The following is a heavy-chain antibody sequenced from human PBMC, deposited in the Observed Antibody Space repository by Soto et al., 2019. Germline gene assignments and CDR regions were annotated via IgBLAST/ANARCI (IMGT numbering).Heavy chain of an antibody. J-gene: IGHJ4*02. CDR2: IYHSGST. V-gene: IGHV4-38-2*02. CDR3: ARDTGALKYYDFWSGYYTGMGIDY. D-gene: IGHD3-3*01. CDR1: GYSISSGYY. Sequence: SETLSLTCAVSGYSISSGYYWGWIRQPPGKGLEWIGSIYHSGSTYYNPSLKSRVTISVDTSKNQFSLKLSSVTAADTAVYYCARDTGALKYYDFWSGYYTGMGIDYWGQGTLVTVSS.